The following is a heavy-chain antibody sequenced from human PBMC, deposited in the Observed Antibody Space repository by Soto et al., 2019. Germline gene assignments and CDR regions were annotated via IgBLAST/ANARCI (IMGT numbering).Heavy chain of an antibody. Sequence: SETLSLTCTVSGGSISSYYWSWIRQPPGKGLEWIGYIYYSGSTNYIPSLKSRVTISVDTSKNQFSLKLSSVTAADTAVYYCARDLGSLDAFDIWGQGTMVTVSS. V-gene: IGHV4-59*01. CDR2: IYYSGST. CDR3: ARDLGSLDAFDI. CDR1: GGSISSYY. J-gene: IGHJ3*02. D-gene: IGHD6-13*01.